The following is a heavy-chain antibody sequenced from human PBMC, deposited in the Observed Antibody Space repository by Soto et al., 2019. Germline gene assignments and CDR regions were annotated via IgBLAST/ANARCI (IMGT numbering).Heavy chain of an antibody. CDR3: ARASPRGPFDY. Sequence: XVSLRLSFAASGFTFSSYSMNWVRQAPGKGLEWVSSISSGSSYIYYADSVKGRFTISRDNAKNSLYLQMNSLRAEDTAVYYCARASPRGPFDYWGQGTMV. V-gene: IGHV3-21*01. D-gene: IGHD3-10*01. CDR2: ISSGSSYI. CDR1: GFTFSSYS. J-gene: IGHJ4*02.